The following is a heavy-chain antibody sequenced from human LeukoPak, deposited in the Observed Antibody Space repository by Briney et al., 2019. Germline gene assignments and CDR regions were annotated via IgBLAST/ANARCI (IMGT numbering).Heavy chain of an antibody. V-gene: IGHV4-59*08. J-gene: IGHJ3*02. D-gene: IGHD3-3*01. Sequence: PSETLSLTCTVSGGSISSYYWSWIRQPPGKGLEWIGYIYYSGSTNYNPSLKSRVTISVDTSKNQFSLKLSSVTAADTAVYYCARQTPYYDFWSGYSDDAFDIWGQGTMVTVSS. CDR1: GGSISSYY. CDR2: IYYSGST. CDR3: ARQTPYYDFWSGYSDDAFDI.